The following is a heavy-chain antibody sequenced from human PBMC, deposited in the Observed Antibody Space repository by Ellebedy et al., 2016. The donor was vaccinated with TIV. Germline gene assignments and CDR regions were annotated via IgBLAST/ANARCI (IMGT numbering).Heavy chain of an antibody. V-gene: IGHV3-33*06. J-gene: IGHJ4*02. Sequence: GGSLRLXCAASGFTFSSYDMHWVRQAPGKGLEWVAIIWYDGSNKYYADSVKGRFTISRDNSKNTLYLQLNSLRAEDTALYFCAKDQSSGFSNSWYKGYFDNWGQGTLVTVSS. D-gene: IGHD6-13*01. CDR3: AKDQSSGFSNSWYKGYFDN. CDR2: IWYDGSNK. CDR1: GFTFSSYD.